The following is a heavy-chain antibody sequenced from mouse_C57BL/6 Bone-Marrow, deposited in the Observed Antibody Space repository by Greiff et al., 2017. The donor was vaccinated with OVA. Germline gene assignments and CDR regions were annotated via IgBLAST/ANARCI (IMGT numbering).Heavy chain of an antibody. CDR3: ARDYYGSSYDFDY. J-gene: IGHJ2*01. V-gene: IGHV1-59*01. Sequence: VQLQQPGAELVRPGTSVKLSCKASGYTFTSYWMHWVKQRPGQGLEWIGVIDPADSYTNYNQKFKGKATLTVDTSSSTAYMQLSSLTSEDSAVYYYARDYYGSSYDFDYWGQGTTLTVSS. CDR2: IDPADSYT. CDR1: GYTFTSYW. D-gene: IGHD1-1*01.